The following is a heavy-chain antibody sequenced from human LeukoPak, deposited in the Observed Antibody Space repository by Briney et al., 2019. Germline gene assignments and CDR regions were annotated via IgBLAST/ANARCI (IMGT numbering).Heavy chain of an antibody. Sequence: SETLSRTCAVSGYSISSGYYWGWIRQPPGKGLEWIGSIYHSGSTYYNPSLKSRVTISVDTSKNQFSLKLSSVTAADTAVYYCARHSSGSYYTILYYYYYYMDVWGKGTTVTVSS. CDR1: GYSISSGYY. CDR3: ARHSSGSYYTILYYYYYYMDV. CDR2: IYHSGST. J-gene: IGHJ6*03. D-gene: IGHD3-10*01. V-gene: IGHV4-38-2*01.